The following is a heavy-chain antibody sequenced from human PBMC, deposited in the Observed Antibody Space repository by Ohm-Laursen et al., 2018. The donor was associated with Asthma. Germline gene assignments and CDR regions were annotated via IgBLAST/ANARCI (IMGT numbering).Heavy chain of an antibody. CDR1: GLSFSHHA. V-gene: IGHV3-15*01. J-gene: IGHJ4*02. CDR3: AKESRVVAATWTHFDY. D-gene: IGHD2-15*01. Sequence: SLRLSCAAPGLSFSHHAMSWVRQAPGKGLEWVGRIKSKTDGGTTDYAAPVKGRFTISRDDSKNTLYLQMNSLRAEDTAVYYCAKESRVVAATWTHFDYWGQGTLVTVSS. CDR2: IKSKTDGGTT.